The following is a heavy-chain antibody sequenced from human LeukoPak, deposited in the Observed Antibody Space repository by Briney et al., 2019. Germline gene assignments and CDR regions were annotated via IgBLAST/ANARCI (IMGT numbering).Heavy chain of an antibody. CDR3: ARLHYGGDYGYYYYYMDV. D-gene: IGHD4-23*01. Sequence: SETLSLTCTVSGGSISSSSYYWGWIRQPPGKGLEWIGSIYYTGSTYYNPSLKSRVTISVDTSKNQFSLKLSSVTAADTAMYYCARLHYGGDYGYYYYYMDVWGKGTTVTVSS. CDR2: IYYTGST. J-gene: IGHJ6*03. CDR1: GGSISSSSYY. V-gene: IGHV4-39*01.